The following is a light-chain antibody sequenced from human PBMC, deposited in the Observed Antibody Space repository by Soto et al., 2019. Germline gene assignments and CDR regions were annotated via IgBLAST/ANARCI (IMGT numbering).Light chain of an antibody. V-gene: IGLV2-23*01. CDR1: NSDVGNFNR. CDR2: EGF. CDR3: CSYAGSDTWV. J-gene: IGLJ2*01. Sequence: QSALTQPASVSGSPGQSITISCTGTNSDVGNFNRVSWYLQHPDKAPQLIVYEGFQRPSGVSIRFSGSKSGNTASLTISRLQAEDEADYYCCSYAGSDTWVFGGGTKLTVL.